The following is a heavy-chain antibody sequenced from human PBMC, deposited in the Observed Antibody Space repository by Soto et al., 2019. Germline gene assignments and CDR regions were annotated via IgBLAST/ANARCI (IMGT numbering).Heavy chain of an antibody. CDR2: ISSSGSII. D-gene: IGHD3-22*01. J-gene: IGHJ4*02. CDR3: ARDLGYYASDGYFDY. V-gene: IGHV3-11*01. Sequence: GGALRLSFGAPGFTFSDYYMSWSRQSPGKGLEWVSYISSSGSIIYYADSVKGRFTISRDNAKNPLYLQLNSLRAEDTAVYYCARDLGYYASDGYFDYWGQGTVVTVSS. CDR1: GFTFSDYY.